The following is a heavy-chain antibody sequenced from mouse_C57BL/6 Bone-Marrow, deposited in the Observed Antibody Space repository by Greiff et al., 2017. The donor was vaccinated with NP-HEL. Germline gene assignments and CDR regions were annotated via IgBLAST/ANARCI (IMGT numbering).Heavy chain of an antibody. D-gene: IGHD2-2*01. V-gene: IGHV5-12*01. CDR1: GFTFSDYY. CDR3: ARLGGYDGKGFDY. Sequence: MLVESGGGLVQPGGSLKLSCAASGFTFSDYYMYWVRQTPEKRLEWVAYISNGGGSTYYPDTVKGRFTISRDNAKNTLYLQMSRLKSEDTAMYYCARLGGYDGKGFDYWGQGTTLTVSS. CDR2: ISNGGGST. J-gene: IGHJ2*01.